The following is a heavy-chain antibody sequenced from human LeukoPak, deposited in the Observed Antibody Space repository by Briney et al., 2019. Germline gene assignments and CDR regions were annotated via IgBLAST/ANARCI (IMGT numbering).Heavy chain of an antibody. Sequence: GGSLRLSCAASGFTFSSYSMNWVRQAPGKGLEWVSSISSSSSYIYYADSVKGRFTISRDNAKNSLYLQMNSLRAEDTAVYYCALTQMTTLTTKGMDVWGQGTTVTVSS. J-gene: IGHJ6*02. CDR1: GFTFSSYS. CDR3: ALTQMTTLTTKGMDV. V-gene: IGHV3-21*01. D-gene: IGHD4-11*01. CDR2: ISSSSSYI.